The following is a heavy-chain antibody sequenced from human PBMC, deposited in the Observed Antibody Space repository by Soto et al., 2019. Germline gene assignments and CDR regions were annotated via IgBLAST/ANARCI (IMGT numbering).Heavy chain of an antibody. D-gene: IGHD2-15*01. J-gene: IGHJ6*02. V-gene: IGHV5-51*01. CDR2: IYPGDSDT. CDR1: GYSFTSYW. CDR3: ARHQDCSGGSCYSGYYYYGMDV. Sequence: PGESLKISCKGSGYSFTSYWIGWVRQMPGKGLEWMGIIYPGDSDTRYSPSFQGQVTISADKSISTAYLQWSSLKASDTATYYCARHQDCSGGSCYSGYYYYGMDVWGQGTTVTVSS.